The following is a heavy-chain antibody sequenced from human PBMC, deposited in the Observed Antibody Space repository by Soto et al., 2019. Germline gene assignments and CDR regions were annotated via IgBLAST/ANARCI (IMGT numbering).Heavy chain of an antibody. V-gene: IGHV1-8*01. J-gene: IGHJ3*02. D-gene: IGHD6-19*01. CDR2: MNPNSGNT. CDR1: GYTLTSYD. CDR3: ARCPSGFDAFDI. Sequence: ASVKVSCKASGYTLTSYDINWVRQATGQGLEWMGWMNPNSGNTGYAQKFQGRVTMTRNTSISTAYMELSSLRSEDTAVYYCARCPSGFDAFDIWGQGTMVTVSS.